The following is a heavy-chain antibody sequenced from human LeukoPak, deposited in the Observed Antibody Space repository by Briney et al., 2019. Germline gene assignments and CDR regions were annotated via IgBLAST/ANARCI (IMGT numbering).Heavy chain of an antibody. CDR2: IYSGGST. D-gene: IGHD6-13*01. V-gene: IGHV3-53*01. Sequence: GGSLRLSCAASGFTVSSNYMSWVRQAPGKGLEWVSVIYSGGSTYYADSVKGRFTISRDNAKNSLYLQMNSLRAEDTAVYYCARARSLDYWGQGTLVTVSS. CDR3: ARARSLDY. J-gene: IGHJ4*02. CDR1: GFTVSSNY.